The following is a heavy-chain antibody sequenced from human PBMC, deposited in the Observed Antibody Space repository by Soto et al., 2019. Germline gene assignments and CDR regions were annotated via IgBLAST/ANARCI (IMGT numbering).Heavy chain of an antibody. CDR3: AKDLRGYSYGYPFDP. D-gene: IGHD5-18*01. Sequence: GGSLRLSCAASGFTFSSYAMSWVRQAPGKGLEWVSAISGSGGSTYYADSVKGRLTISRDNSKNTLYLQMNSLRAEDTAVYYCAKDLRGYSYGYPFDPWGQGTLVTVSS. CDR1: GFTFSSYA. V-gene: IGHV3-23*01. CDR2: ISGSGGST. J-gene: IGHJ5*02.